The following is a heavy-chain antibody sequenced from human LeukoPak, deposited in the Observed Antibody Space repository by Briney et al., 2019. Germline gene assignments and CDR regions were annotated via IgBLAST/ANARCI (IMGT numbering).Heavy chain of an antibody. Sequence: GGSLRLSCATSGFTFSSYWMHWVRQAPGKGLVWVSRINSDGSSTSYADSVKGRFTISRDNAKNTLYLQMNSLRAEDTAVYYCARAAGTNYDILTGYFNDLFLPYYRMDVWGQGTTVTVSS. CDR2: INSDGSST. CDR1: GFTFSSYW. CDR3: ARAAGTNYDILTGYFNDLFLPYYRMDV. V-gene: IGHV3-74*01. J-gene: IGHJ6*02. D-gene: IGHD3-9*01.